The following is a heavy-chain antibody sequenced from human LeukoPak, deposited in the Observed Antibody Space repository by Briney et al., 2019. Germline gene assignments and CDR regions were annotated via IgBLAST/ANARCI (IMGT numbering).Heavy chain of an antibody. V-gene: IGHV3-48*03. D-gene: IGHD2-2*01. CDR3: ARGVPAGMLRFDP. J-gene: IGHJ5*02. CDR1: GFTFSSYE. Sequence: GGSLRLSCAASGFTFSSYEMNWVRQAPGKGLEWVSYISSSGSTIYYADSVKGRFTISRDNAKNSLYLQMNSLRAEDTAVYYCARGVPAGMLRFDPWGQGSLVTVSS. CDR2: ISSSGSTI.